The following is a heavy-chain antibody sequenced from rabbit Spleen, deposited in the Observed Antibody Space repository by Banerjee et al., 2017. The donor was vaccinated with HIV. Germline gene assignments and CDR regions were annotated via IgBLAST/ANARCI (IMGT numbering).Heavy chain of an antibody. J-gene: IGHJ6*01. V-gene: IGHV1S45*01. CDR3: ARRIGGSGGNDL. CDR2: ISSSSGST. D-gene: IGHD1-1*01. Sequence: QEQLEESGGDLVKPEGSLTLTCTASGFSLSNNYVMCWVRQAPGKGLELIAYISSSSGSTYYASWAKGRFTISKTSSTTVTLQMTSLTPADTATYFCARRIGGSGGNDLWGPGTLATVS. CDR1: GFSLSNNYV.